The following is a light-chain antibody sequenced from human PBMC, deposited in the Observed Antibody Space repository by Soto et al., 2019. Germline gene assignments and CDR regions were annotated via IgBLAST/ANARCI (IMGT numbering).Light chain of an antibody. CDR3: SSSASSNSWV. J-gene: IGLJ3*02. V-gene: IGLV2-14*01. Sequence: QSALTQPASVSGSPGQSITISCTGTSSEFGGYNYVSWYQHLPGKAPKLMIYEVTNRPSGVSNRFSGSKSANTASLTISGLQAEDEADYYCSSSASSNSWVFGGGTKLTV. CDR1: SSEFGGYNY. CDR2: EVT.